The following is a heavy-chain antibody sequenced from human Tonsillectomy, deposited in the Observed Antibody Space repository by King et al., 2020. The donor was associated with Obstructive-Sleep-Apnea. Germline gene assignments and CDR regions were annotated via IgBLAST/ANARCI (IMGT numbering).Heavy chain of an antibody. CDR3: LPSSEAYGDYYRLYYYYGMDV. CDR2: IKSKTDGGTT. J-gene: IGHJ6*02. V-gene: IGHV3-15*01. D-gene: IGHD4-17*01. Sequence: VQLVESGGGLVKPGGSLRLSCAASGFTFSNAWMSWVRQAPGKGLEWVGRIKSKTDGGTTDYAAPVKGRFTISRDDSKNTLYLQMNSLKTEDTAVYYCLPSSEAYGDYYRLYYYYGMDVWGQGTTVTVSS. CDR1: GFTFSNAW.